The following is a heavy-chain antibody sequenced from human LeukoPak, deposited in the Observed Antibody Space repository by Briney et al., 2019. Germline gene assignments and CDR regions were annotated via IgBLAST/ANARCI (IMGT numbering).Heavy chain of an antibody. Sequence: ASVKVSCKASGYTFTGYYMHWVRQAPGQGLEWMGWINPYSGDTNYGQKFQGRVTMTRDTSISTVYMELSRLRSDDTAIYYCARASTIQSVLGYWGQGTLVTVSS. CDR1: GYTFTGYY. CDR3: ARASTIQSVLGY. CDR2: INPYSGDT. D-gene: IGHD5-18*01. V-gene: IGHV1-2*02. J-gene: IGHJ4*02.